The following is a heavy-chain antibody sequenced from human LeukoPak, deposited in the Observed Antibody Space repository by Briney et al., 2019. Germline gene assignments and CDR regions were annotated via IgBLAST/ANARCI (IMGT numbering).Heavy chain of an antibody. CDR2: ISSSSSTI. Sequence: GGSLRLSCAASGFTFSDYYMSWIRQAPGKGLGWISYISSSSSTIYYADSVKGRFTISRDNAKNSLYLQMNSLRAEDTAVYYCARRSSWGYFDYWGQGTLVTVSA. CDR1: GFTFSDYY. D-gene: IGHD3-16*01. J-gene: IGHJ4*02. CDR3: ARRSSWGYFDY. V-gene: IGHV3-11*01.